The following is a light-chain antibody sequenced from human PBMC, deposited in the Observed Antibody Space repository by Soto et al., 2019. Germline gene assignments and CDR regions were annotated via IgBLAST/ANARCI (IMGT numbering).Light chain of an antibody. CDR2: EGS. V-gene: IGLV2-23*01. CDR3: CSYAGSSTWV. J-gene: IGLJ3*02. CDR1: SSDVENYNL. Sequence: QSALTQPASVSGSPGQSITISCTGTSSDVENYNLVSWYQQHSGKAPKLMIYEGSKRPSGVSNRFSGSKSGNTASLTISGLKAEDEADYYCCSYAGSSTWVFGGGTKLTVL.